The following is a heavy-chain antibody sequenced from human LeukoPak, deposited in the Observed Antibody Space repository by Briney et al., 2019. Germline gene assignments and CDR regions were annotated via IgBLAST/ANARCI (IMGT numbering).Heavy chain of an antibody. CDR2: INHSGST. D-gene: IGHD6-13*01. CDR1: GGSFSGYY. J-gene: IGHJ4*02. Sequence: SETLSLTCAVYGGSFSGYYWSWIRQPPGKGLEWIGEINHSGSTNYNPSLKSRVTISVDTSKNQFSLKLSSVTAADTAVYYCARHLMGSSSWNQRRGIRFDYWGQGTLVTVSS. V-gene: IGHV4-34*01. CDR3: ARHLMGSSSWNQRRGIRFDY.